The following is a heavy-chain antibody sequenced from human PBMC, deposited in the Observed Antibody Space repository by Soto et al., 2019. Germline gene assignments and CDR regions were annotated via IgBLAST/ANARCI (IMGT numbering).Heavy chain of an antibody. CDR3: APNPDTMTYYYGMDV. CDR1: GFTFSSYA. J-gene: IGHJ6*02. V-gene: IGHV3-23*01. D-gene: IGHD3-3*01. CDR2: ISGSGGST. Sequence: GGSLRLSCAASGFTFSSYAMSWVRQAPGKGLEWVSAISGSGGSTYYADSVKGRFTISRDNSKNTLYLQMNSLRAEDTAVYYCAPNPDTMTYYYGMDVWGQGTTVTVSS.